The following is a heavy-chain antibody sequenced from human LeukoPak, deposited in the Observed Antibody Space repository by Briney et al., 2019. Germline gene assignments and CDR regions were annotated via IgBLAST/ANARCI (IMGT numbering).Heavy chain of an antibody. CDR2: ISGSGGST. V-gene: IGHV3-23*01. D-gene: IGHD4-23*01. Sequence: QSGGSLRLSCAASGFTFRSYAMSWVRQAPGKGLEWVSAISGSGGSTYYADSVKGRFTISRDNSKNTLYLQMNSLRAEDTAVYYCATDGGNSQRFDYWGQGTLVTVSS. CDR1: GFTFRSYA. J-gene: IGHJ4*02. CDR3: ATDGGNSQRFDY.